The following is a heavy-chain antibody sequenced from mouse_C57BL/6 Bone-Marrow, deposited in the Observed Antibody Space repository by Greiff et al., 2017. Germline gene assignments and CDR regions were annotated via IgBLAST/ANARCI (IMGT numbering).Heavy chain of an antibody. CDR1: GFSFNTYA. Sequence: EADGGLVQPKGSLKLSCAASGFSFNTYAMNWVRQAPGKGLEWVARIRSKSNNYATYYADSVKDRFTISRDDSESMLYLQMNNLKTEDTAMYYCVRQDYGSSSFDYWGQGTTLTVSS. J-gene: IGHJ2*01. D-gene: IGHD1-1*01. V-gene: IGHV10-1*01. CDR2: IRSKSNNYAT. CDR3: VRQDYGSSSFDY.